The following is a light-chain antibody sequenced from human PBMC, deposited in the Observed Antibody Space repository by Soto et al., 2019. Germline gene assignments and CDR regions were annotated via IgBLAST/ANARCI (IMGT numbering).Light chain of an antibody. V-gene: IGKV3-20*01. CDR2: GES. Sequence: ELVLTQSPGTLSLSPGDRATLSCRASQSVIGTYLAWYQQKPGQPPRLLIYGESIRATGIPDRFSGSGSGTDFTLTISLLEPEDVAVYYCQQYCSPLWTFGQGTKVEI. CDR1: QSVIGTY. CDR3: QQYCSPLWT. J-gene: IGKJ1*01.